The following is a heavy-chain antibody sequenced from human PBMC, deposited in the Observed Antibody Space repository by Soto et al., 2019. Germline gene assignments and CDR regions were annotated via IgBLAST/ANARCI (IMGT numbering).Heavy chain of an antibody. CDR1: GGTFSTYA. CDR2: IIPLFGTA. J-gene: IGHJ4*02. CDR3: ARPKGSYSSGYYYFAY. V-gene: IGHV1-69*01. D-gene: IGHD6-19*01. Sequence: QVQLVQSGAEVKQPGSSVKVSCKTSGGTFSTYAIYWVRQAPGQGLEWMGAIIPLFGTADYAQKFQGRVTITADESTSTAYTELGSLRSEDTAVYYFARPKGSYSSGYYYFAYWGQGTLVTVSS.